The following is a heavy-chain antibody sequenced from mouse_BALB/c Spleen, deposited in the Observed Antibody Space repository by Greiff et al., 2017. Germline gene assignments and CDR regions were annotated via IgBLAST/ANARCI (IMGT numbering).Heavy chain of an antibody. CDR3: ARKSYLYYFDY. J-gene: IGHJ2*01. D-gene: IGHD2-12*01. CDR1: GFTFSSFG. Sequence: EVQLVESGGGLVQPGGSRKLSCAASGFTFSSFGMHWVRQAPEKGLEWVAYISSGSSTIYYADTVKGRFTISRDNPKNTLFLQMTSLRSEDTAMYYCARKSYLYYFDYWGQGTTLTVSS. CDR2: ISSGSSTI. V-gene: IGHV5-17*02.